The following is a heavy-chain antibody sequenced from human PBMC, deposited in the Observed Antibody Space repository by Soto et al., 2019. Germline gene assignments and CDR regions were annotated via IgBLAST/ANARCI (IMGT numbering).Heavy chain of an antibody. CDR2: IYYSGST. D-gene: IGHD5-12*01. Sequence: QVQLQESGPGLVKPSQTLSLTCTVSGGSISSGGYYWSWIRQHPGKGLEWIGYIYYSGSTYYNPSLKSRVTVSVVTSKNLFSPKLSSVTAADTAGYYCARNRDGYNPSFDYWGQGTLVTVSS. CDR1: GGSISSGGYY. V-gene: IGHV4-31*03. J-gene: IGHJ4*02. CDR3: ARNRDGYNPSFDY.